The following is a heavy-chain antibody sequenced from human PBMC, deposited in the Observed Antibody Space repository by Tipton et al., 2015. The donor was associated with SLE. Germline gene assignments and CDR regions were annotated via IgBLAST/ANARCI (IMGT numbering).Heavy chain of an antibody. CDR1: FGSLSTSSYY. CDR3: ARTPRYYDMWTSYYMPPDY. D-gene: IGHD3-9*01. J-gene: IGHJ4*02. CDR2: VYDSEST. V-gene: IGHV4-39*07. Sequence: TLSLPFPFSFGSLSTSSYYWGWIRQPPGKGLEWIGTVYDSESTYYNPSLKSRVTISVDTSKNQFSLKLSSVTAADTAVYYCARTPRYYDMWTSYYMPPDYWGQGTRVTASS.